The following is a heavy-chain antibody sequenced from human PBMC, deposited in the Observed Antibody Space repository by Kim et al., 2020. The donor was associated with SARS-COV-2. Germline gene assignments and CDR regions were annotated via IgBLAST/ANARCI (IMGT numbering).Heavy chain of an antibody. Sequence: TDYIQKFQGRVTMTSDTSISTAYMELSSLRSDDTAVFYCARALHPGWAPDYWGQGTLITVSS. CDR3: ARALHPGWAPDY. J-gene: IGHJ4*02. CDR2: T. V-gene: IGHV1-2*02. D-gene: IGHD2-2*01.